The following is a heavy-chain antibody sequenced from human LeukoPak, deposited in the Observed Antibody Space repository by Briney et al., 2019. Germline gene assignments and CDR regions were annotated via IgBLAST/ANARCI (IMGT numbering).Heavy chain of an antibody. Sequence: ASVKVSCKASGYTFTRYYMHWVRQAPGQGLEWMGWINPNSGGTNYAQKFQGRVTMTRDTSISTAYMERSRLRSDETAVYYCARDRAPSYCSSTSCYTWGMDVWGQGTTVTVSS. CDR3: ARDRAPSYCSSTSCYTWGMDV. D-gene: IGHD2-2*02. CDR2: INPNSGGT. J-gene: IGHJ6*02. CDR1: GYTFTRYY. V-gene: IGHV1-2*02.